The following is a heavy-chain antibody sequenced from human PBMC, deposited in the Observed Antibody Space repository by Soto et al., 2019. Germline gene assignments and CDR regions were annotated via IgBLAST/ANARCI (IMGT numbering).Heavy chain of an antibody. Sequence: GGALRHPCGGSGVTFRWYGKHWGRQAPGKGLGGVAGISYDGSGKYYADSVKGRFTIFRDNSKNTVSLQMISLMDEDTAVYYCSRDLGFVLEYSCSPLSYYLNSVSGQRTTVTVSS. CDR2: ISYDGSGK. CDR3: SRDLGFVLEYSCSPLSYYLNSV. J-gene: IGHJ6*02. CDR1: GVTFRWYG. D-gene: IGHD6-6*01. V-gene: IGHV3-30*03.